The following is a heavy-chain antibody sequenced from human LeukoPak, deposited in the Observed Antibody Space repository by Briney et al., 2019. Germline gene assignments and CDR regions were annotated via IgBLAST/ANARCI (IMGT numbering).Heavy chain of an antibody. CDR1: GFTFSSYG. J-gene: IGHJ4*02. D-gene: IGHD3-22*01. V-gene: IGHV3-33*01. CDR3: ARGFTYYYDSSGYSVYDSTLFDY. Sequence: GRSLRLSCAASGFTFSSYGMHWVRQAPGKGLEWVAVIWYDGSNKYYADSVKGRFTISRDNSKNTLYLQMNSLRAEDTAVYYCARGFTYYYDSSGYSVYDSTLFDYWGQGTLVTVSS. CDR2: IWYDGSNK.